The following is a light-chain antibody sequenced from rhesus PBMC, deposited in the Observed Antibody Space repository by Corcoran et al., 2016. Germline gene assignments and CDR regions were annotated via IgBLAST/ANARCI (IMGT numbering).Light chain of an antibody. CDR1: QGITND. V-gene: IGKV1-25*01. CDR2: EAS. J-gene: IGKJ3*01. CDR3: QHYYSTPFT. Sequence: DIQMTQSPSSLSASVGDRVTITCRASQGITNDLAWYQQKPGETPKTLIYEASSLQSGIPSRFSGSGSGTDFTLTISSLQSEDFATYYCQHYYSTPFTFGPGTKLDIK.